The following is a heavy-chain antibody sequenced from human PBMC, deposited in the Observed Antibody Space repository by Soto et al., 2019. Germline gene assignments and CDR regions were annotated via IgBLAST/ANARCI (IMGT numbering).Heavy chain of an antibody. CDR2: IYSSGST. CDR3: ARELGAAGWFDP. D-gene: IGHD3-16*01. Sequence: QVQLQESGPGLVKPSQTLSLTCTFSGGSISSGGYYWSWIRQHPGKGLEWIGSIYSSGSTYYNPSLKSRVTISVDTSKNQFALKLTSVTAADTAVYYCARELGAAGWFDPWGQGTLVTVSS. CDR1: GGSISSGGYY. J-gene: IGHJ5*02. V-gene: IGHV4-31*03.